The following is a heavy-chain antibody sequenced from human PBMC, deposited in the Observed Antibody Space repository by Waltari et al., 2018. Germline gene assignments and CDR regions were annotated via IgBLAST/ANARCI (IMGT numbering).Heavy chain of an antibody. V-gene: IGHV1-2*06. CDR2: IIPNSGGT. CDR1: GYTFSGYY. CDR3: ARGNWGYFFDY. Sequence: QVQLVQSGAEVRKPGASVTVSCETYGYTFSGYYIHWVRQAPGQGPEWMGRIIPNSGGTSYAQKFQGRVTMTRDTSITTAYMELRSLTSDDTAVYYCARGNWGYFFDYWGQGTLVTVSS. D-gene: IGHD7-27*01. J-gene: IGHJ4*02.